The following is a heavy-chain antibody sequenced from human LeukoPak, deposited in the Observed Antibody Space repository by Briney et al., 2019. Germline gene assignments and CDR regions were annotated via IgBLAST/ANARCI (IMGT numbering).Heavy chain of an antibody. Sequence: GGSLRLSCAASGFTFSSYTMNWVRQAPGKGLEWVSSITSSSSYIYYADSVKGRFTISGDNAKNSLYLQMNSLRAEDTAVYYCARGQIYYDGSGFDYWGQGTLVTVSS. CDR1: GFTFSSYT. V-gene: IGHV3-21*01. J-gene: IGHJ4*02. CDR3: ARGQIYYDGSGFDY. D-gene: IGHD3-22*01. CDR2: ITSSSSYI.